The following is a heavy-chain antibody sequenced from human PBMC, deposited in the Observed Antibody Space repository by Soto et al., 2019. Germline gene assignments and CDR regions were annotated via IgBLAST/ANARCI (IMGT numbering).Heavy chain of an antibody. Sequence: GGSLRLSCAASRFTFSNYAMSWVRQAPGKGLEWVSAISAGGGSTNYADSVKGRFTISRDNSKNTLYLQMNSLRAEDTAVYYCAKSDGAAGLTGHYYWGQGTLVTVSS. CDR3: AKSDGAAGLTGHYY. CDR2: ISAGGGST. CDR1: RFTFSNYA. V-gene: IGHV3-23*01. J-gene: IGHJ4*02. D-gene: IGHD3-9*01.